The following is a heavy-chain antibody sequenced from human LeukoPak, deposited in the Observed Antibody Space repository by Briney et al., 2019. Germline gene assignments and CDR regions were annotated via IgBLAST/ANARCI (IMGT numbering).Heavy chain of an antibody. J-gene: IGHJ5*02. Sequence: GASVKVSCKASGYTFTGYYMHWVRQAPGQGLEWMGWINPNSGGTNYAQKFQGRVTMTRDTSISTAYMELSRLRSDDTAVYYCARVIYYDSSGYYDLDPWGQGTLVTVSS. CDR1: GYTFTGYY. D-gene: IGHD3-22*01. CDR3: ARVIYYDSSGYYDLDP. V-gene: IGHV1-2*02. CDR2: INPNSGGT.